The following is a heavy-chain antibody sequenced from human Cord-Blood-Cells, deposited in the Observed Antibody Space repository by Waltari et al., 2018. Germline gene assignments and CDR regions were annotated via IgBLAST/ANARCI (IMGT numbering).Heavy chain of an antibody. J-gene: IGHJ4*02. CDR2: IYYSGST. CDR1: GGSISSSSYY. Sequence: QLQLQESGPGLVKPSETLSLTCPVSGGSISSSSYYWAWIRQPPGKGLEWLGSIYYSGSTYYNPSLKSRVTISVDTSKNQFSLKLSSVIAADTAVYYCARHLGYSPIYYFDYWGQGTLVTVSS. V-gene: IGHV4-39*07. D-gene: IGHD5-18*01. CDR3: ARHLGYSPIYYFDY.